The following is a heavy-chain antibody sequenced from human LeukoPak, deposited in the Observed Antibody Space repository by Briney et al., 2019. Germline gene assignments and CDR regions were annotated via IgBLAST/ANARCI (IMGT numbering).Heavy chain of an antibody. V-gene: IGHV4-39*07. J-gene: IGHJ4*02. CDR2: IYYSGST. CDR3: ARGSRGYSSG. CDR1: GGSITSSNYY. Sequence: ASETLSLTCTVSGGSITSSNYYWGWIRQPPGKGLEWIGSIYYSGSTYYNPSLKSRVTISVDTPKNQFSLKLSSVTAADTAVYYCARGSRGYSSGWGQGTLVTVSS. D-gene: IGHD5-18*01.